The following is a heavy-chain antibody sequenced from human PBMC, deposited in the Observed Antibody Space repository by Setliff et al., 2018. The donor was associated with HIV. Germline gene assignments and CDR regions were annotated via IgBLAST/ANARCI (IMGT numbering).Heavy chain of an antibody. V-gene: IGHV1-18*01. CDR3: ARIRSWYDSSGYSDY. CDR1: GYTFISYS. CDR2: IGTDSHNT. J-gene: IGHJ4*02. D-gene: IGHD3-22*01. Sequence: ASVKVSCKSSGYTFISYSLNWVRQAPGQGLEYIGWIGTDSHNTNYAQKFQGWITMTRDTSISTAYMELRSLRSDDTAVYYCARIRSWYDSSGYSDYWGQGTLVTVSS.